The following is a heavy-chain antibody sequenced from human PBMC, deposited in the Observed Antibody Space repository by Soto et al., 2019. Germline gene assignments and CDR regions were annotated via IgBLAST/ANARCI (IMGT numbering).Heavy chain of an antibody. V-gene: IGHV3-9*01. CDR1: GFTFDDYA. CDR2: INWNSGSI. CDR3: VKDESINWYSGHFRH. J-gene: IGHJ1*01. Sequence: GGSLRLSCAASGFTFDDYAMHWVRQVPGKGLEGVSGINWNSGSIGYADSVKGRFAISRDNAKNSLHLQMNSLRAEDTAFYYCVKDESINWYSGHFRHWGQGTLVTVS. D-gene: IGHD6-13*01.